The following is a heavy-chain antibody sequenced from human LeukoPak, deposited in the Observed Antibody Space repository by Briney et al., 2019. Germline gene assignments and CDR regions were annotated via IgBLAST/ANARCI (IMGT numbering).Heavy chain of an antibody. J-gene: IGHJ5*02. CDR1: GGSISSYY. V-gene: IGHV4-59*12. CDR3: ARDYRNWFDP. CDR2: IYFSGST. Sequence: SETLSLTCTVSGGSISSYYWSWIRQPPGKGLEWIGYIYFSGSTNYNPSLKSRVTMSVDTSKNQFSLKLSSVTAADTAVYYCARDYRNWFDPWGQGTLVTVSS.